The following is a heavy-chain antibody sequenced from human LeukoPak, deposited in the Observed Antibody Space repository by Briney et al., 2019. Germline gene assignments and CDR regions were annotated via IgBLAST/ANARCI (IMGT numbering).Heavy chain of an antibody. CDR1: GYSISSGYY. J-gene: IGHJ4*02. V-gene: IGHV4-38-2*02. D-gene: IGHD3-10*01. CDR2: INHSGST. Sequence: SETLSLTCTVSGYSISSGYYWSWIRQPPGKGLEWIGEINHSGSTNYNPSLKSRVTISVDTSKNQFSLKLSSVTAADTAVYYCARASSHYYGSGSSIDYWGQGTLVTVSS. CDR3: ARASSHYYGSGSSIDY.